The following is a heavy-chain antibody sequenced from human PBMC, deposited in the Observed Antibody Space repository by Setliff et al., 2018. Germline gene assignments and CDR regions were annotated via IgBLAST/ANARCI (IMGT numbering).Heavy chain of an antibody. CDR1: GLTLSHYW. D-gene: IGHD3-10*01. Sequence: GGSLRLSCEGSGLTLSHYWMHWVRQGPGKGLVWVSYINFDGTSTNYADSVKGRFTISRDNAKNTVYLQLNRLRADDTAVYYCIRDWGEAGFTNAFDIWGQGTVVTVSS. CDR2: INFDGTST. CDR3: IRDWGEAGFTNAFDI. J-gene: IGHJ3*02. V-gene: IGHV3-74*01.